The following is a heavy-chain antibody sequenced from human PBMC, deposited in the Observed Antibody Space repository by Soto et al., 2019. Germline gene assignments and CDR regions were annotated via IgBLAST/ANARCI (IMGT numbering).Heavy chain of an antibody. CDR2: ISISGTTM. CDR3: ARSITTIIGAPGLDY. J-gene: IGHJ4*02. V-gene: IGHV3-11*01. D-gene: IGHD6-13*01. Sequence: GGSLRLSCAAYGFTFSDYYMSWIRQTPGKGLVWVSYISISGTTMYYADSVKGRFTISRDNAKNSLYLQMNNLRAEDTAVYYCARSITTIIGAPGLDYWGQGTLVTVSS. CDR1: GFTFSDYY.